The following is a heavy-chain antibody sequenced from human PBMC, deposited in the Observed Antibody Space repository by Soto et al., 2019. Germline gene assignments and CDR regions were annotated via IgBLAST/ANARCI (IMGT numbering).Heavy chain of an antibody. V-gene: IGHV1-18*01. D-gene: IGHD3-9*01. Sequence: VASVKVSCKASGYTFTSYGISWVRQAPGQGLEWMGWISAYNGNTNYAQKLQGRVTMTTDTSTSTAYMELRSLRSDDTAVYYCARDSGHYDILTGYYDYYYGMDVWGQGTTVTVSS. CDR1: GYTFTSYG. CDR2: ISAYNGNT. CDR3: ARDSGHYDILTGYYDYYYGMDV. J-gene: IGHJ6*02.